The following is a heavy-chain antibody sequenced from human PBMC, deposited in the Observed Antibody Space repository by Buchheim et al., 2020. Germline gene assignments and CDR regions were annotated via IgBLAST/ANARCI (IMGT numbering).Heavy chain of an antibody. D-gene: IGHD3-22*01. CDR3: AREYDSSGLNWFDP. V-gene: IGHV4-34*01. Sequence: QVQLQQWGAGLLRPSETLSLTCAVYGGSFSGYYWSWIRQPPGKGLEWIGEINHSGSTNYNPSLKSRVTISVDTSKNQFSLKLSSVTAADTAVYYCAREYDSSGLNWFDPWGQGTL. CDR2: INHSGST. J-gene: IGHJ5*02. CDR1: GGSFSGYY.